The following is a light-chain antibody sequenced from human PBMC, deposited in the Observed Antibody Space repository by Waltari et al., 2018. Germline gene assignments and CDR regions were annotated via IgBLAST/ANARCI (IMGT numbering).Light chain of an antibody. Sequence: DIQMTQSPSTLSVSVGDRVTITCRASQSVSNWLAWYQQKPGKAPNLLIYKASSLEGGVPSRFSGSGSGTEFTLTISSLQPDDFATYYCQQYNSYPWTFGQGTKVEIK. V-gene: IGKV1-5*03. CDR1: QSVSNW. CDR3: QQYNSYPWT. CDR2: KAS. J-gene: IGKJ1*01.